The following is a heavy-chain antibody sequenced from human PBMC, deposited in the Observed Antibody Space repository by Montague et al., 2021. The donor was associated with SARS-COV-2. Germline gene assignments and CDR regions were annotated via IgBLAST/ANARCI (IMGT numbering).Heavy chain of an antibody. CDR1: GCSISSGGFS. J-gene: IGHJ5*02. Sequence: TLSLTCSLSGCSISSGGFSWSWIRQPPGKDLEWIGHIFHTATPHYTPTLQSPVSISIARSKNQFSLNLDSVTAAATAVYYCARLKVAPNGGWNWFDPWGQGILVTVSS. CDR2: IFHTATP. CDR3: ARLKVAPNGGWNWFDP. V-gene: IGHV4-30-2*01. D-gene: IGHD6-19*01.